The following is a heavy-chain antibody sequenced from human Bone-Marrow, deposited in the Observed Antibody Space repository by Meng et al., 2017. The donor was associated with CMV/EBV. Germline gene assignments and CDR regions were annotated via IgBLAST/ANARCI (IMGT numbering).Heavy chain of an antibody. CDR2: INPNSGGT. CDR1: GGTFSSYA. D-gene: IGHD2-2*01. J-gene: IGHJ5*02. Sequence: ASVKVSCKASGGTFSSYAISWVRQAPGQGLEWMGWINPNSGGTNYAQKFQGRVTMTRDTSISTAYMELSRLRPDDTAVYYCASQIVVVPAAKYHNWFDPWGQGTLVTVSS. V-gene: IGHV1-2*02. CDR3: ASQIVVVPAAKYHNWFDP.